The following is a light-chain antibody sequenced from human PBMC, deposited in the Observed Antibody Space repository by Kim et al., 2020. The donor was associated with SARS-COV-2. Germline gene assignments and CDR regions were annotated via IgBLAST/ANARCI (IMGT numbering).Light chain of an antibody. Sequence: GQSGTISCTGTSSDVGSYNRVSWYQQPPGTAPKRIIYEVSKRPSGVPDRFSGSKSGNTASLTISGLQAEDEADYYCSSQTITSTWVFGGGTQLTVL. CDR2: EVS. V-gene: IGLV2-18*02. CDR3: SSQTITSTWV. CDR1: SSDVGSYNR. J-gene: IGLJ3*02.